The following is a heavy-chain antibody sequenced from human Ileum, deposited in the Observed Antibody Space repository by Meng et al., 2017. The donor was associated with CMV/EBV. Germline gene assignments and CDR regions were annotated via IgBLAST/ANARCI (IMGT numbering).Heavy chain of an antibody. CDR2: INHSGST. J-gene: IGHJ4*02. V-gene: IGHV4-34*01. Sequence: QVQLQQLGAGLLKPSETLSLTCAVYGGSFSGYYWSWIRQPPGKGLEWIGEINHSGSTNYNPSLKSRVTISVDTSKNQFFLKLSSVTAADTAVYYCARGVAGGPFDYWGQGTLVTVSS. CDR1: GGSFSGYY. D-gene: IGHD2-15*01. CDR3: ARGVAGGPFDY.